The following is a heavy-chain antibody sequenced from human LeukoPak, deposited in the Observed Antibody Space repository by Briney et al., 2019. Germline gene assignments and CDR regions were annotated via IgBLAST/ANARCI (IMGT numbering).Heavy chain of an antibody. V-gene: IGHV3-11*04. Sequence: GGSLRLSCAASGFTFSNYYMNWIRQAPGKGLEWVSYISSSGSTIYYADSVKGRFTISRDNAKSSLYLQMNSLRAEDTAVYYCASPPTAYCSTISCFDRNEDYWGQGTLVTVSS. J-gene: IGHJ4*02. CDR2: ISSSGSTI. CDR3: ASPPTAYCSTISCFDRNEDY. CDR1: GFTFSNYY. D-gene: IGHD2-2*01.